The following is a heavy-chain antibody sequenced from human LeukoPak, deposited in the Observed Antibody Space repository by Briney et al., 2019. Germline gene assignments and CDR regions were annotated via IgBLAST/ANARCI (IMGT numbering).Heavy chain of an antibody. CDR1: GGSTSSDY. CDR2: VYNSGDA. CDR3: ARLKLGAYFDL. V-gene: IGHV4-59*08. D-gene: IGHD3-16*01. Sequence: SETLSLTCTVSGGSTSSDYWSWIRQSPGKGLEWVGYVYNSGDAGKNPSLKSRVTISLDTSKNQCSLKLTSVSAADTAVYYCARLKLGAYFDLWGRGTLVTVSS. J-gene: IGHJ2*01.